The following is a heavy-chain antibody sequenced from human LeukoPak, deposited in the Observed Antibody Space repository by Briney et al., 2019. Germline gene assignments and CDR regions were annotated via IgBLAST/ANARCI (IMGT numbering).Heavy chain of an antibody. CDR3: ARNNGMDV. Sequence: GGSLRLSCAASGFTFNSYAMNWVRQAPGKGLEWVSAISGSGGSTYYADSVKGRSTISRDNAKNSLYLQMNSLRAEDTALYHCARNNGMDVWGQGTTVIVSS. V-gene: IGHV3-23*01. J-gene: IGHJ6*02. CDR1: GFTFNSYA. CDR2: ISGSGGST.